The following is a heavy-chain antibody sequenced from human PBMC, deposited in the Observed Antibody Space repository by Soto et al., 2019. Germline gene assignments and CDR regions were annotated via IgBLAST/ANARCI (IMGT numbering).Heavy chain of an antibody. J-gene: IGHJ5*02. CDR3: VRDVPAAGTDWFDP. Sequence: SETLSLTCTVSGGSINNYWWSWIRQAADKRLEWIGRLHSTEATNYNPSLRSRVTMSVDKSKNQFSLNLASVTAADTAVYYCVRDVPAAGTDWFDPWGQGTLVTVS. V-gene: IGHV4-4*07. D-gene: IGHD6-13*01. CDR2: LHSTEAT. CDR1: GGSINNYW.